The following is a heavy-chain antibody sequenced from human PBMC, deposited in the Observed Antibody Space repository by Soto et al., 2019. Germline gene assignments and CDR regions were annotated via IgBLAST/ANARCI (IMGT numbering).Heavy chain of an antibody. V-gene: IGHV1-69*02. CDR3: ARRPVVVVPDDMFTRHNWFDP. CDR2: IFPILDMA. J-gene: IGHJ5*02. CDR1: GGTFRTYS. Sequence: QVQLGQSGAEVKKPGSSVKVSCKASGGTFRTYSMTWVRQAPVQGLEWMGKIFPILDMANYAQKFQGRVTITADKSTSIAYMELNSLRSEDTAVYYCARRPVVVVPDDMFTRHNWFDPWGQGTRVTVST. D-gene: IGHD2-2*01.